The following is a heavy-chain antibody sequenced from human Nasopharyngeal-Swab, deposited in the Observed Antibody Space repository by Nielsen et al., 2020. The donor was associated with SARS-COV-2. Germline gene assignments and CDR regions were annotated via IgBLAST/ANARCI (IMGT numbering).Heavy chain of an antibody. CDR2: MNPNSGNT. Sequence: ASVKVSCKASGYTFTRYDINWVRQATGPGLEWMGWMNPNSGNTGYAQKFQGRVTMTRNTSISTAYMELSSLRSEDTAVYYCARVMEYSSSWTPYYYYYYGMDVWGQGTTVTVSS. V-gene: IGHV1-8*01. CDR1: GYTFTRYD. D-gene: IGHD6-13*01. J-gene: IGHJ6*02. CDR3: ARVMEYSSSWTPYYYYYYGMDV.